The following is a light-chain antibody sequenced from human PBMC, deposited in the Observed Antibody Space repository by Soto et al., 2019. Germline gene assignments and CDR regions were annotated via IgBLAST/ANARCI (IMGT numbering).Light chain of an antibody. CDR2: EVT. V-gene: IGLV2-14*01. J-gene: IGLJ1*01. CDR3: SSYTTSSTRV. CDR1: SGDVGIYNY. Sequence: QSALTQPASVAGSPGQSIAISCTGWSGDVGIYNYVSWYQQHPGKVPKLIIYEVTNRPSGVSNRFSGSKSGNTASLTISGLQAEDEADYYCSSYTTSSTRVFGTGTKVTVL.